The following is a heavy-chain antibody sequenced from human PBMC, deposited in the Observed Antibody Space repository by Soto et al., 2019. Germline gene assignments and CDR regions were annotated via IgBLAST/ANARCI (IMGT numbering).Heavy chain of an antibody. V-gene: IGHV3-30*18. Sequence: QVQLVESGGGVVQPGRSLRLSCAASGFTFSSYGMHWVRQAPGKGLEWVAVISYDGSNKYYADSVKGRFTISRDNSKNTLYLQMNSLRAEDTAVYYCAKGPYDSNPLWPWRGTDYYYYGMDVWGQGTTVTVSS. CDR2: ISYDGSNK. CDR3: AKGPYDSNPLWPWRGTDYYYYGMDV. CDR1: GFTFSSYG. J-gene: IGHJ6*02. D-gene: IGHD3-22*01.